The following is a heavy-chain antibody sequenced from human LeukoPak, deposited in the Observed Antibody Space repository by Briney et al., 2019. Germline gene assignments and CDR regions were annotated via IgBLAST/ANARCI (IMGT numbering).Heavy chain of an antibody. CDR1: GGSFSGYY. D-gene: IGHD3-16*01. V-gene: IGHV4-34*01. Sequence: TSETLSLTCAVYGGSFSGYYWSWIRQPPGKGLEWIGEINHSGSTNYNPSLKSRVTISVDTSKNQFSLKLSSVTAADTAVYYCARLWGGFVDYWGQGTLVTVSS. CDR3: ARLWGGFVDY. CDR2: INHSGST. J-gene: IGHJ4*02.